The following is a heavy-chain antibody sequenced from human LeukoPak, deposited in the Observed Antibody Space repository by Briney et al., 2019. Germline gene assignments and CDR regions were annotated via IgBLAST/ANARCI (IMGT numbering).Heavy chain of an antibody. CDR3: ARGGYSYGYRPMVRGVPDY. CDR2: ISYDGSNK. J-gene: IGHJ4*02. Sequence: GGSLRLSCAASGFTFSSYAMHWVRQAPGKGLEWVAVISYDGSNKYYADSVKGLFTISRDNSKNKLYLQMNSLRAEDTAVYYCARGGYSYGYRPMVRGVPDYWGQGTLVTVSS. V-gene: IGHV3-30-3*01. CDR1: GFTFSSYA. D-gene: IGHD5-18*01.